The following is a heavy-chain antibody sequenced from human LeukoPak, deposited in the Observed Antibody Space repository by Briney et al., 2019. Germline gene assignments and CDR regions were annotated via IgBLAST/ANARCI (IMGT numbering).Heavy chain of an antibody. Sequence: ASVKVSCKTSGYKFLSHGISWVRQAPGQGLEWLGWIRADNGDTRFAQKFQGRFTMTTDTSTSTAHMELRSLRSDGTAVYYCARDWPTVIADFWGQGTLVTVSS. D-gene: IGHD4-11*01. J-gene: IGHJ1*01. CDR3: ARDWPTVIADF. CDR2: IRADNGDT. CDR1: GYKFLSHG. V-gene: IGHV1-18*04.